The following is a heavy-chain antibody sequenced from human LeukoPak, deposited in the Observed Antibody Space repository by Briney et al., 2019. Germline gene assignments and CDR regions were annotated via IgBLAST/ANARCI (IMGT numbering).Heavy chain of an antibody. CDR3: ARDFRSGSYSGDYYFDY. J-gene: IGHJ4*02. CDR2: ISSGSSYI. CDR1: GFIFSDYS. V-gene: IGHV3-21*01. Sequence: PGGSLRLSCAASGFIFSDYSMNWVRQAPGKGLEWVSYISSGSSYIYYVDSVKGRFTISRDNGKTSLYLQMSSLRAEDTDVYYCARDFRSGSYSGDYYFDYWGQGTLVTVSS. D-gene: IGHD1-26*01.